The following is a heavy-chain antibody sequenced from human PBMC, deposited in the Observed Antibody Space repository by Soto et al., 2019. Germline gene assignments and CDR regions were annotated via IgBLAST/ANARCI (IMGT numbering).Heavy chain of an antibody. J-gene: IGHJ5*02. CDR2: ISYSGTT. CDR1: GDSISSINNY. CDR3: ARGRGYSYGLDP. V-gene: IGHV4-30-4*01. Sequence: SETLSLTCSVSGDSISSINNYWSWIRQPPGEGLEWIGFISYSGTTSYSPSLKSRVAISLDTSKNQFSLSLNFVTAADTAVYYCARGRGYSYGLDPWGQGSLVTVSS. D-gene: IGHD5-18*01.